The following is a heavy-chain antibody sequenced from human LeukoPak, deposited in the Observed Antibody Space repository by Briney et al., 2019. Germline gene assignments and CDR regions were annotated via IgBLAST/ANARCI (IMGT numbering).Heavy chain of an antibody. V-gene: IGHV4-34*01. CDR3: ARDKFYGSGTMVAFDI. CDR1: GGSFSGYH. CDR2: INHSGST. Sequence: KASETLSLTCAVYGGSFSGYHWSWIRQPPGKGLEWIGEINHSGSTNYNPSLKSRVTISVDTSKNQFSLKLSSVTAADTAVYYCARDKFYGSGTMVAFDIWRQGTMVTVSS. D-gene: IGHD3-10*01. J-gene: IGHJ3*02.